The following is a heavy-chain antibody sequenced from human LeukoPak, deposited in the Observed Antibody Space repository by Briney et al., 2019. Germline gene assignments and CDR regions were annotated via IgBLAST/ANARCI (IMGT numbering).Heavy chain of an antibody. D-gene: IGHD3-22*01. J-gene: IGHJ4*02. CDR1: GFTSSSYA. Sequence: PGGSLRLSCAASGFTSSSYAMSWVRQAPGKGLEWVSAISGSGGSTYYADSVKGRFTISRDNSKNTLYLQMNSLRAEDTAVYYCAKDRAWLQNYFDYWGQGTLVTVSS. CDR3: AKDRAWLQNYFDY. V-gene: IGHV3-23*01. CDR2: ISGSGGST.